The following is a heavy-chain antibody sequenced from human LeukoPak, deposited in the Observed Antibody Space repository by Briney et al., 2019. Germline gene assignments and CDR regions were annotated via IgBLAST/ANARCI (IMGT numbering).Heavy chain of an antibody. CDR1: GFTFSSYG. CDR3: AKDRLSCFDP. J-gene: IGHJ5*02. Sequence: GGSLTLFCSACGFTFSSYGMHWVRQAPGKGLEGGAFIRYDGNNQYYADSVKGRFTISRDNSQNPLYLQMNSLRAEDTAVYYCAKDRLSCFDPWGQGTLVTVSS. CDR2: IRYDGNNQ. V-gene: IGHV3-30*02.